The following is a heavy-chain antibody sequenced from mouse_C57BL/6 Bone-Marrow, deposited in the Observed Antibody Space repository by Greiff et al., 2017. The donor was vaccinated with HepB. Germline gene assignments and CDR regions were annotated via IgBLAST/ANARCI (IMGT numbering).Heavy chain of an antibody. CDR1: GYTFTTYP. J-gene: IGHJ1*03. V-gene: IGHV1-47*01. Sequence: QVQLKESGAELVKPGASVKMSCKASGYTFTTYPIEWMKQNHGKSLEWIGNFHPYNDDTKYNEKFKGKATLTVEKSSSTVYLELSRLTSDDSAVYYCANPRWPFYWYFDVWGTGTTVTVSS. CDR2: FHPYNDDT. D-gene: IGHD2-3*01. CDR3: ANPRWPFYWYFDV.